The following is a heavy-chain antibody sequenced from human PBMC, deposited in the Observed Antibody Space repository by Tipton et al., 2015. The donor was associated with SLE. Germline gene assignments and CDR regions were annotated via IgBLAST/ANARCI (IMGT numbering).Heavy chain of an antibody. J-gene: IGHJ4*02. V-gene: IGHV3-48*03. CDR2: ISSSGSTI. CDR3: ASQGTGAFDY. D-gene: IGHD1-1*01. Sequence: GSLRLSCAASGFTFSSYEMNWVRQAPGKGLEWVSYISSSGSTIYYADSVKGRFTISKDNSKNTLYLQMNSLRAEDTAVYYCASQGTGAFDYWGQGTLVTVSS. CDR1: GFTFSSYE.